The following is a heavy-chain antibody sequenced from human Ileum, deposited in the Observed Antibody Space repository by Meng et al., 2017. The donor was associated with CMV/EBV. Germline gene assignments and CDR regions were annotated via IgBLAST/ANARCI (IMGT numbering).Heavy chain of an antibody. CDR2: IYTSGTT. V-gene: IGHV4-4*07. CDR1: GVSISNYY. Sequence: QGHRSGPGPGLVKHSRTLPSPCYVSGVSISNYYWSWIRQPAGKGLEWIAHIYTSGTTNYNPSLKSRVTMSVDTSRNQFSLKLTSVTAADTAVYYCARNYGSGNWNFFHYWGQGTLVTVSS. J-gene: IGHJ4*02. D-gene: IGHD3-10*01. CDR3: ARNYGSGNWNFFHY.